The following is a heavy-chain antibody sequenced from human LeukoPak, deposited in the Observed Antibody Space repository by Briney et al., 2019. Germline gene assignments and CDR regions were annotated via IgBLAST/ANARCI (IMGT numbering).Heavy chain of an antibody. J-gene: IGHJ4*02. V-gene: IGHV3-23*01. CDR2: ISGRGGST. CDR1: GFTFNSYA. Sequence: GGSLRLSCEASGFTFNSYAMSWVRQAPGKGLEWVSAISGRGGSTFYADSVKGRFTISRDNSKNTLFLQMSSLRADDTAVYYCARDDYGETFDYWGQGTLVTVSS. D-gene: IGHD4-17*01. CDR3: ARDDYGETFDY.